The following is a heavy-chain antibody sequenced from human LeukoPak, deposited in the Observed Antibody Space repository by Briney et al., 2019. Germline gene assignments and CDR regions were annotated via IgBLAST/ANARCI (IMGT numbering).Heavy chain of an antibody. J-gene: IGHJ4*02. CDR3: VRSGGPWFGDNFDY. CDR1: GFTFSSYG. D-gene: IGHD3-10*01. Sequence: GGSLRLSCATSGFTFSSYGINWVRQAPGKGLEWISYISSSSNTIYYADFVKGRFTISRDNAKNSLYLQINSLRAEGTAVYYCVRSGGPWFGDNFDYWGQGTLVTVSS. CDR2: ISSSSNTI. V-gene: IGHV3-48*01.